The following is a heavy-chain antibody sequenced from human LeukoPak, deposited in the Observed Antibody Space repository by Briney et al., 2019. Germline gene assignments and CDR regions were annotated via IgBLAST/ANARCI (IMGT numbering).Heavy chain of an antibody. CDR3: AILPGYSSGWYEVNY. V-gene: IGHV3-23*01. Sequence: GGSLRLSCAASGFTFSSYAMSWVRQAPGRVLEWVSGISGRGGSTYYADSVKGRFTISRDNSRNTLYLQMNSPRAEDTAVYYCAILPGYSSGWYEVNYWGQGTLVTVSS. CDR2: ISGRGGST. J-gene: IGHJ4*02. CDR1: GFTFSSYA. D-gene: IGHD6-13*01.